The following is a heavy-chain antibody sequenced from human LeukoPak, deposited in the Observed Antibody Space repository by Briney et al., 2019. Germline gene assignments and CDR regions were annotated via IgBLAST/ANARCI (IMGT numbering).Heavy chain of an antibody. D-gene: IGHD5-24*01. CDR3: AKGDWPINY. V-gene: IGHV3-48*03. CDR2: ISGGSDFI. CDR1: GFTFSRSE. Sequence: GGSLRLSCVASGFTFSRSEMNWVRQAPGKGLEWVSYISGGSDFIYYTDSVKSRFTISRDNSKNSLYMEMNNLRADDTAVYYCAKGDWPINYWGQGTLVTVSS. J-gene: IGHJ4*02.